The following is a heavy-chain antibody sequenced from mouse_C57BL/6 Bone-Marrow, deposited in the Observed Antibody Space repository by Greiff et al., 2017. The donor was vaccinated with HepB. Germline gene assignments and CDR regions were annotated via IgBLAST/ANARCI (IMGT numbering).Heavy chain of an antibody. J-gene: IGHJ3*01. V-gene: IGHV1-19*01. Sequence: EVQLQQSGPVLVKPGASVKMSCKASGYTFTDYYMNWVKQSHGKSLEWIGVINPYNGGTSYNQKFKGKATLTVDKSSSTAYMELNSLTSEDSAVYYCARYYSNSLFAYWGQGTLVTVSA. D-gene: IGHD2-5*01. CDR3: ARYYSNSLFAY. CDR1: GYTFTDYY. CDR2: INPYNGGT.